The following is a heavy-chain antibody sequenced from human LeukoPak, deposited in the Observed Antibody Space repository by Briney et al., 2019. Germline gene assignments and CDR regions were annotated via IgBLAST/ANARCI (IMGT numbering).Heavy chain of an antibody. D-gene: IGHD7-27*01. CDR2: IYSGGST. V-gene: IGHV3-66*01. CDR1: GFTVSSNY. CDR3: ARDFFSRLSLGDAFDI. Sequence: QTGGSLSLSCAASGFTVSSNYMSWVRQAPGKGLEWVSVIYSGGSTYYADSVKGRFTISRDNSKNTLYFQMNSLRAEDTAVYYCARDFFSRLSLGDAFDIWGQGTMVTVSS. J-gene: IGHJ3*02.